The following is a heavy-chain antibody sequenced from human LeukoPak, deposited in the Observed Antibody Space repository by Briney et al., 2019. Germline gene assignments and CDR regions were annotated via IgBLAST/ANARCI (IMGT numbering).Heavy chain of an antibody. J-gene: IGHJ4*02. Sequence: SETLSLTCSVSGGFISNYYWSWIRQPAGKGLEWIGRIYTSGSTNYNPSLKSRVTISVDTSKNQFSLKLSSVTAADTAVYYCARVVYCGGDCYSDYFDYWGQGTLVTVSS. CDR3: ARVVYCGGDCYSDYFDY. D-gene: IGHD2-21*02. CDR1: GGFISNYY. CDR2: IYTSGST. V-gene: IGHV4-4*07.